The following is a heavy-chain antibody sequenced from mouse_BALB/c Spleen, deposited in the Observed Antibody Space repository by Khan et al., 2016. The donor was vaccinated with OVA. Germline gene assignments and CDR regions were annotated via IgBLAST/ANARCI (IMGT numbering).Heavy chain of an antibody. J-gene: IGHJ2*01. Sequence: QVQLKQSGPGLVAPSQCLSITCTVSGFSLTDYGVSWIRQPPGKGLEWLGVICGGGSTYYNSALKSRLSISKDNSKTQVFLKMNSLQTDDTAVYYCARHLIPDPYDVDYWGQGATLTVSS. CDR3: ARHLIPDPYDVDY. CDR1: GFSLTDYG. D-gene: IGHD2-14*01. CDR2: ICGGGST. V-gene: IGHV2-6-5*01.